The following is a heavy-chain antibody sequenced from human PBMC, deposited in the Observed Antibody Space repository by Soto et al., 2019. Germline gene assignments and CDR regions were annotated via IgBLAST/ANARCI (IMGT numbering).Heavy chain of an antibody. D-gene: IGHD3-16*02. CDR1: GGSISSGGYY. J-gene: IGHJ6*02. CDR2: IYYSGST. Sequence: SETLSLTCTVSGGSISSGGYYWSWIRQHPGKGLEWIGYIYYSGSTYYNPSLKSRVTISVDTSKNQFSLKLSSVTAADTAVYYCARDPFTFGGVIVYGMDVWGQGTTVTVYS. CDR3: ARDPFTFGGVIVYGMDV. V-gene: IGHV4-31*03.